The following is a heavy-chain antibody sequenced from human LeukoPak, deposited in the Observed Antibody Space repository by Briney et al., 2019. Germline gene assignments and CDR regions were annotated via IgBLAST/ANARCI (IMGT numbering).Heavy chain of an antibody. CDR1: GYTFTSYD. Sequence: GASVKVSCKASGYTFTSYDINWVRQATGQGLEWMGWMNPNSGNTGYAQKFQGRVTMTRNTSISTAYMELSSLRSEDTAVYYCGRGEIAVAGTDYWGQGTLVTVSS. J-gene: IGHJ4*02. D-gene: IGHD6-19*01. CDR3: GRGEIAVAGTDY. V-gene: IGHV1-8*01. CDR2: MNPNSGNT.